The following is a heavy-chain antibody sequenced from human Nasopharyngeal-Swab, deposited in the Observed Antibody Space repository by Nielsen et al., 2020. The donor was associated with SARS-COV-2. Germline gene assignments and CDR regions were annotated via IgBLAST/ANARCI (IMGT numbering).Heavy chain of an antibody. CDR3: AKDGSYWFDY. J-gene: IGHJ4*02. Sequence: GGSRRLSCAASGFTFSSYGMHWVRQAPGKGLEWVAVISYDGSNKYYADSVKGRLTISRDNSKNTLYLQMNSLRAEDTAVYYCAKDGSYWFDYWGQGTLVTVSS. CDR1: GFTFSSYG. CDR2: ISYDGSNK. V-gene: IGHV3-30*18. D-gene: IGHD1-26*01.